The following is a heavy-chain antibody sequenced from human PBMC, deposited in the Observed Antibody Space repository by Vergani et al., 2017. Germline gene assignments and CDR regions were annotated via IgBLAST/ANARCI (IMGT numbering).Heavy chain of an antibody. CDR1: GGTFSSYA. V-gene: IGHV1-69*13. D-gene: IGHD1-26*01. CDR3: ARDLVGGSYRYYYYYGMDV. Sequence: QVQLVQSGAEVKKPGASVKVSCKASGGTFSSYAISWVRQAPGQGLEWMGGIIPIFGTANYAQKFQGRVTITADESTSTAYMELSSLRSEDTAVYYCARDLVGGSYRYYYYYGMDVWGQRTTVTVSS. J-gene: IGHJ6*02. CDR2: IIPIFGTA.